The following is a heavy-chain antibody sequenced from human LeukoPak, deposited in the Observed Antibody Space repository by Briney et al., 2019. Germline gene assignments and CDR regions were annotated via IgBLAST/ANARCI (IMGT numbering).Heavy chain of an antibody. CDR1: GFTFSSYG. J-gene: IGHJ4*02. D-gene: IGHD1-1*01. CDR3: AKVPQLEGFDY. CDR2: IWYDGSNK. Sequence: GGSLRLSCAASGFTFSSYGMHWVRQAPGKGLEGVAVIWYDGSNKYYGDSVKGRFTISRDNSKNTLYLQMNSLRAEDTAVYYCAKVPQLEGFDYWGQGTLVTVSS. V-gene: IGHV3-33*06.